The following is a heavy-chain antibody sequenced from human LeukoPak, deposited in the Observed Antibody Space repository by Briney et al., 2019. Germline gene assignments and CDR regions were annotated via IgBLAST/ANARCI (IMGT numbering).Heavy chain of an antibody. J-gene: IGHJ4*02. CDR1: GYTFTSYA. D-gene: IGHD2-2*01. CDR2: INAGNGNT. V-gene: IGHV1-3*01. Sequence: GASVKVSCKASGYTFTSYAMHWVRQAPGQRLEWMGWINAGNGNTKYSQKFQGRVTITRDASASTAYMELSSLRSEDTAVYYCARDRAFCSSTSCYAEALDYWGQGTLVTVSS. CDR3: ARDRAFCSSTSCYAEALDY.